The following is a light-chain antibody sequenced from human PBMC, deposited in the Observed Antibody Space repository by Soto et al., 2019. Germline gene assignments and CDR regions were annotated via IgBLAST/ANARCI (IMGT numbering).Light chain of an antibody. Sequence: QSLLTQPRAVSGSPGQSVTISCTGTSSDVGTYDFVSWYQQHPGKAPRLMIFDVSERPSGVPDRFSGPKSGNTASLTISGLQAEDEADYYCCLYAVTFYVFGTGTKVTVL. J-gene: IGLJ1*01. CDR2: DVS. CDR1: SSDVGTYDF. V-gene: IGLV2-11*01. CDR3: CLYAVTFYV.